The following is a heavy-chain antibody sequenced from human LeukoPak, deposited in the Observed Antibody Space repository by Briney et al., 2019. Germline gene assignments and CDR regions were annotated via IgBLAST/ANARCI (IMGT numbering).Heavy chain of an antibody. Sequence: GGSLRLSCAASGFPFSSYWMHWVRQVPGTGLLWVSRINSDGSATIYADSVRGRFTISRDDAKTTLYLQMSGLRVEDTAVYHCASDSPYYGMDVWGQGTTVTVSS. CDR2: INSDGSAT. J-gene: IGHJ6*02. V-gene: IGHV3-74*01. CDR3: ASDSPYYGMDV. CDR1: GFPFSSYW.